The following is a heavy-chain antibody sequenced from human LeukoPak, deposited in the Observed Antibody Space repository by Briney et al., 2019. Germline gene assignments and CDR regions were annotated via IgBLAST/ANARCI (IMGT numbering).Heavy chain of an antibody. CDR2: ISGSGGST. V-gene: IGHV3-23*01. J-gene: IGHJ4*02. CDR3: AKDSFSPGSEGY. CDR1: GFTFSSYA. D-gene: IGHD6-19*01. Sequence: GGSLRLSCAASGFTFSSYAMSWVRQAPGKGLEWVSAISGSGGSTCYADSVKGRFTISRDNSKNTLYLQMNSLRAEDTAVYYCAKDSFSPGSEGYWGQGTLVTVSS.